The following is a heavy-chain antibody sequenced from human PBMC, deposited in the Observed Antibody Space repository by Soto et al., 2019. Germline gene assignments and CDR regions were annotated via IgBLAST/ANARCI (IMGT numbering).Heavy chain of an antibody. CDR1: EAPSAAML. CDR2: GGT. D-gene: IGHD6-13*01. V-gene: IGHV1-46*01. CDR3: ARGFVFGTWYNIDY. Sequence: GASVKVPARLLEAPSAAMLSAGCDRPLDKGLSGGGTIYAQKFQGRITMTRDTSTTTVYMEVSSLRSEDTAVYYCARGFVFGTWYNIDYWGQGTLVTVSS. J-gene: IGHJ4*02.